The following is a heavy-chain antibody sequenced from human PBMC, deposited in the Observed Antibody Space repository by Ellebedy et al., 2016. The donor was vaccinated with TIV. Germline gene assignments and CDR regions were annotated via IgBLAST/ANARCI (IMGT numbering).Heavy chain of an antibody. V-gene: IGHV3-23*01. J-gene: IGHJ4*02. Sequence: PGGSLRLSCADSGFTFSSYTISWVRQAPGKGLEWISGVIGSGWTTYYADSVKGRFTISRDNSKNTVYLQMNSLRVEDTAVYYCAKWGGYGDYWGQGTLVAVSS. D-gene: IGHD6-25*01. CDR3: AKWGGYGDY. CDR2: VIGSGWTT. CDR1: GFTFSSYT.